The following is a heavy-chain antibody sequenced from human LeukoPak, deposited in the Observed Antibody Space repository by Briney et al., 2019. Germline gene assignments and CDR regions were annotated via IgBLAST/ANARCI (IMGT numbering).Heavy chain of an antibody. J-gene: IGHJ4*02. CDR3: ARDGGIGLDY. D-gene: IGHD3-3*02. Sequence: GGSLRLSCAASGFTFSSYGMHWVRQAPGKGLEWVAVIWYDESKKYHADSVKGRFTISRDVSKNTLYLQMNSLRAEDTAVYYCARDGGIGLDYWSQGTLVTVSS. V-gene: IGHV3-33*01. CDR1: GFTFSSYG. CDR2: IWYDESKK.